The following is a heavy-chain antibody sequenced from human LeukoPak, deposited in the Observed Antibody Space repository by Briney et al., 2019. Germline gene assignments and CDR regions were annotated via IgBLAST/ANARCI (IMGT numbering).Heavy chain of an antibody. CDR3: AKDFLVGATGY. J-gene: IGHJ4*02. V-gene: IGHV3-30*02. D-gene: IGHD1-26*01. CDR1: GFTFSSYA. CDR2: IRYDGSNK. Sequence: GGSLRLSCAASGFTFSSYAMHWVRQAPGKGLEWVAFIRYDGSNKYYADSVKGRFTISRDNSKNTLYLQMNSLRAEDTAVYYCAKDFLVGATGYWGQGTLVTVSS.